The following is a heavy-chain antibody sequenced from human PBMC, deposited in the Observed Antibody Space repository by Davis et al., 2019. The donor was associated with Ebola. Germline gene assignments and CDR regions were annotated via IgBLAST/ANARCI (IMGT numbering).Heavy chain of an antibody. D-gene: IGHD6-19*01. J-gene: IGHJ4*02. CDR2: ISAHEDDK. CDR1: GFTFSKSA. V-gene: IGHV3-30*04. Sequence: GESLKISCVASGFTFSKSAIHWVRQAPGKGLEWVAVISAHEDDKYYADSVKGRFSISRDDSQNTVFLQMNTLRGGDTGTYYCARSFSSGWYDYWGQGTLVTVSS. CDR3: ARSFSSGWYDY.